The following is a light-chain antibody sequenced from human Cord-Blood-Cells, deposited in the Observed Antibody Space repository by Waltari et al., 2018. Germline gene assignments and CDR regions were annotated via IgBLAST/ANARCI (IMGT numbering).Light chain of an antibody. V-gene: IGKV3-11*01. CDR1: QSVSSY. CDR2: HAS. J-gene: IGKJ2*01. Sequence: IVLTQSPATLSLSPGERATLSCRASQSVSSYLACYQQKTGQAPRLLIYHASNRATGIPARFSGSGSGTDFTLTISSLEPEDFAVYYCQQRSNWPPYTFGQGTKLEIK. CDR3: QQRSNWPPYT.